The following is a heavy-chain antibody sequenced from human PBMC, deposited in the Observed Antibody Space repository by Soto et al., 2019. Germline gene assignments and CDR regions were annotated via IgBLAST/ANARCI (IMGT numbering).Heavy chain of an antibody. V-gene: IGHV3-7*03. J-gene: IGHJ6*03. Sequence: GGSLILSCAASGFTFSSYWMSWVRQAPGKGLEWVASISRNGGSKGYADSVKGRFTISRDNAKNSLYLQMNSLRAEDTALYYCAKATLQGSSFYYYMDVWGKGTTVPVSS. D-gene: IGHD6-6*01. CDR3: AKATLQGSSFYYYMDV. CDR1: GFTFSSYW. CDR2: ISRNGGSK.